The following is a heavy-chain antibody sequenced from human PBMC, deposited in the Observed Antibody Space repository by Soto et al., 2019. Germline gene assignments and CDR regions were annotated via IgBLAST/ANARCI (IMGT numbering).Heavy chain of an antibody. V-gene: IGHV3-30-3*01. Sequence: GGSLRLSCAASGFTFSSYAMHWVRQAPGKGLEWVAVISYDGSNKYYADSVKGRFTISRDNSKNTLYLQMNSLRAEDTAVYYCVRAYDILAGYSPPGMVGGMDVYGEGTTVTVS. J-gene: IGHJ6*02. D-gene: IGHD3-9*01. CDR3: VRAYDILAGYSPPGMVGGMDV. CDR1: GFTFSSYA. CDR2: ISYDGSNK.